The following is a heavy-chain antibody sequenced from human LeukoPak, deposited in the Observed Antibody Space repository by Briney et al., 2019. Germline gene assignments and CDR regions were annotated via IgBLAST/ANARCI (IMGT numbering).Heavy chain of an antibody. V-gene: IGHV3-66*01. CDR1: GFTVSINY. Sequence: GGSLRLSCAASGFTVSINYMSWVRQAPGKGLEWVSVIYRGGNTYYSDSVKGRCTISRDNSKNTLYLQINSLRAEDTAVYYCARGHYYGSSFDYWGQGTLVTVSS. CDR2: IYRGGNT. CDR3: ARGHYYGSSFDY. J-gene: IGHJ4*02. D-gene: IGHD3-10*01.